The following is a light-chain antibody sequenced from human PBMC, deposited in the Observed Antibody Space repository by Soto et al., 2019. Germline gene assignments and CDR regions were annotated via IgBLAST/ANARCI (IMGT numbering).Light chain of an antibody. CDR2: DAS. J-gene: IGKJ4*01. V-gene: IGKV1-5*01. CDR1: QSINTW. Sequence: GDRVTITCRASQSINTWVAWYQQKPGKAPKLLIYDASSLESGVPSRFSGSGSGTEFTLTISSLQPEDFATYYCQQLNSYPLTFGGGTKVDIK. CDR3: QQLNSYPLT.